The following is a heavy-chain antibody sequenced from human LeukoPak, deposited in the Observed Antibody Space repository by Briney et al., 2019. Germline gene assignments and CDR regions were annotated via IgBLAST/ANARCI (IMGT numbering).Heavy chain of an antibody. CDR2: INNDGSAS. V-gene: IGHV3-74*01. D-gene: IGHD3-16*01. Sequence: GGSLRLSCAASGFAFHSHWMHWVRQGPGKGLMWVSRINNDGSASHYADSVKGRFTTSRDNAKNTLYLQMNSLTADDTAVYFCARVVGDTTSYYYPMDVWGRGTRSPSP. J-gene: IGHJ6*02. CDR3: ARVVGDTTSYYYPMDV. CDR1: GFAFHSHW.